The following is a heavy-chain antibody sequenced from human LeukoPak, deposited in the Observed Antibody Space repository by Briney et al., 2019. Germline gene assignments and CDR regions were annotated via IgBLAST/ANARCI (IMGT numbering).Heavy chain of an antibody. CDR2: IYTSGST. CDR3: ARERLEYDFWSGYYKGLDV. CDR1: GGSISSYY. V-gene: IGHV4-4*07. D-gene: IGHD3-3*01. J-gene: IGHJ6*04. Sequence: TSETLSLTCTVSGGSISSYYWSWIRQPAGKGLEWIGRIYTSGSTNYNPSLKSRVTMSVDTSKNQFSLKLSSVTAADTAVYYCARERLEYDFWSGYYKGLDVWGEGTTVTVSS.